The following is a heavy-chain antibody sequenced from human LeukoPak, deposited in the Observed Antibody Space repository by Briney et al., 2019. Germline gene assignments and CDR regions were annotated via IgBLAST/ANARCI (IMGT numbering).Heavy chain of an antibody. CDR3: ASSQQLFNWFDP. V-gene: IGHV1-46*01. CDR1: GYTFTSYY. D-gene: IGHD6-13*01. Sequence: ASVKVSCKASGYTFTSYYMHWVRQAPGQGLEWMGIINPSGGSTSYAQKFQGRVTMTRDMSTSTVYMELSSLRSEDKAVYYCASSQQLFNWFDPWGQGTLVTVSS. CDR2: INPSGGST. J-gene: IGHJ5*02.